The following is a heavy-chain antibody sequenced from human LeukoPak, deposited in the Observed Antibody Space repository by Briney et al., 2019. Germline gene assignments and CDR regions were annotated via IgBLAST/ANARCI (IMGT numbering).Heavy chain of an antibody. J-gene: IGHJ5*02. CDR2: IYHSGST. V-gene: IGHV4-38-2*01. CDR1: GYSISSGYY. Sequence: SETLSLTCAVSGYSISSGYYWGWIRQPPGKGLEWIGSIYHSGSTYYNPSLKSRVTISVDTSKNQFSLKLSSVTAADTAVYYCARQIVVVPAAEGSDWLDPWGQGTLVTVSS. D-gene: IGHD2-2*01. CDR3: ARQIVVVPAAEGSDWLDP.